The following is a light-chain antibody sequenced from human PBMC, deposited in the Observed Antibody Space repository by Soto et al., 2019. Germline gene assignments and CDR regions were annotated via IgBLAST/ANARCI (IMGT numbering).Light chain of an antibody. Sequence: DIQMTQSPSTLSASVGYRVTITCRASQSISWWLAWYQQKPGEVPKLLIYKASNLESGVPSRFSGSGFDTAFTLTISSLQPEDFATYYCQEFETWTFGQGTKVEVK. V-gene: IGKV1-5*03. J-gene: IGKJ1*01. CDR3: QEFETWT. CDR1: QSISWW. CDR2: KAS.